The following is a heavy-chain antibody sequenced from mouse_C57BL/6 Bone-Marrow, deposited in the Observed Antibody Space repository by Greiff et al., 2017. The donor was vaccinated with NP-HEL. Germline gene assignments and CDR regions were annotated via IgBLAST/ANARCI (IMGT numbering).Heavy chain of an antibody. CDR2: FYPRSGST. J-gene: IGHJ1*03. CDR3: ARNGSYENYRYFDV. Sequence: VQRVESGAELARPGASVKLSCKASGYTFTSYGFSWVKQRSGQGLVWIGEFYPRSGSTYYNEKFKGKATLTADKPSSTAYMELRMLTSEDSAIYFCARNGSYENYRYFDVWGTGTTVTVSS. CDR1: GYTFTSYG. V-gene: IGHV1-81*01. D-gene: IGHD2-3*01.